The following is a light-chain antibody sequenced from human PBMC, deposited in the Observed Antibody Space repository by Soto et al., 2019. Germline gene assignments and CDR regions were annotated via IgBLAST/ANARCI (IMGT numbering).Light chain of an antibody. Sequence: EIVLTQSPGTLSLSPGERATLSCRASQSVSSSYLAWYQQKPGQAPRLRIYGTSSRATAIPDRFSGSGSGTDFTLTISRLEPEDCAVYYCQQYGSSSWTFGQGTQVEIK. CDR2: GTS. J-gene: IGKJ1*01. CDR1: QSVSSSY. CDR3: QQYGSSSWT. V-gene: IGKV3-20*01.